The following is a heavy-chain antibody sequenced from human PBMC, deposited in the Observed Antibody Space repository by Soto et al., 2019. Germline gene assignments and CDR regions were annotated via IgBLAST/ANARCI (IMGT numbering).Heavy chain of an antibody. V-gene: IGHV3-21*01. CDR2: ISSSSSYI. CDR3: ARGCSSGDY. D-gene: IGHD6-19*01. Sequence: EVQLVESGGGLVKPGGSLRLSCAASGFTFSSYTMKRVRQAPGKGLEWVSSISSSSSYIYYADSVKGRFTISRDNAKNLLYLQMNSLRAEDTAVYYCARGCSSGDYWGQGTLVTVSS. CDR1: GFTFSSYT. J-gene: IGHJ4*02.